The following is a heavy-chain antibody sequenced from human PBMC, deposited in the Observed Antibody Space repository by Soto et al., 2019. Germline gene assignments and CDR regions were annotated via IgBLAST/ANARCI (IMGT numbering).Heavy chain of an antibody. CDR3: ASHGGYSSGWYLY. D-gene: IGHD6-19*01. V-gene: IGHV4-4*02. J-gene: IGHJ4*02. CDR2: IYHSGST. Sequence: SETLSLTCAVSSGSISSSNWWSWVRQPPGKGLEWIGEIYHSGSTNYNPSLKSRVTISVDKSKNQFSLKLSSVTAADTAVYYCASHGGYSSGWYLYWGQGTLVTVSS. CDR1: SGSISSSNW.